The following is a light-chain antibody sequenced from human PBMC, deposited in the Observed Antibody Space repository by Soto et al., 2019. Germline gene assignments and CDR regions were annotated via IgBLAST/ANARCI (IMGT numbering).Light chain of an antibody. CDR1: SSDVGGYNY. CDR3: SSDTSSSTVV. J-gene: IGLJ2*01. V-gene: IGLV2-14*01. Sequence: QSALTQPASVSGSPGQSITISCTGTSSDVGGYNYVSWYQQHPGKAPKLMIYDVSNRPSGVSNRFSGSKSGNTASLTISGLKAEDEADYYCSSDTSSSTVVFGGGTKVTVL. CDR2: DVS.